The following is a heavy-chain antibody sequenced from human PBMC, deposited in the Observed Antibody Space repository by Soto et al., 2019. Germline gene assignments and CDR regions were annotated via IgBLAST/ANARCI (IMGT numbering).Heavy chain of an antibody. D-gene: IGHD3-3*01. CDR3: ARDPDYDFWSGYPSY. V-gene: IGHV1-2*02. CDR2: INPNSGGT. Sequence: ASVKVSCKASGYTFTGYYMHWVRQAPGQGLEWMGWINPNSGGTNYAQKFQGRVTMTRDTSISTAYMELSRLRSDDTAVYYCARDPDYDFWSGYPSYWAQGTLVTVSS. CDR1: GYTFTGYY. J-gene: IGHJ4*02.